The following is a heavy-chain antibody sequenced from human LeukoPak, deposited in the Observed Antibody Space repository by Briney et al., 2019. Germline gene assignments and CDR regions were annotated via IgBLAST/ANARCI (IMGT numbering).Heavy chain of an antibody. V-gene: IGHV3-48*02. CDR3: AREQRVDTAMASFDY. CDR1: GFTFSSYS. CDR2: ISSSSSTI. D-gene: IGHD5-18*01. Sequence: GGSLRLSCAASGFTFSSYSMNWVRQAPGKGLEWVSYISSSSSTIYYADSVKGRFTISRDNAKNSLYLQMNSLRDEDTAVYYCAREQRVDTAMASFDYWGQGTLVTVSS. J-gene: IGHJ4*02.